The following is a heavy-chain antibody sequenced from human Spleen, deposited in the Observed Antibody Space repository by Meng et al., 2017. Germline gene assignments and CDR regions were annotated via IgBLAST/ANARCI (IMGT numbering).Heavy chain of an antibody. Sequence: GESLKISCEISGFSVSANSMAWVRQAPGKGLEWVSAIGGSGGSTYYADSVKGRFTISRDNAKNSLYLQMNSLRAEDTAVYYCARDGPIGFWFPTYRLGYYYGMDVWGQGTTVTVSS. D-gene: IGHD3-10*01. J-gene: IGHJ6*02. CDR1: GFSVSANS. CDR3: ARDGPIGFWFPTYRLGYYYGMDV. CDR2: IGGSGGST. V-gene: IGHV3-69-1*02.